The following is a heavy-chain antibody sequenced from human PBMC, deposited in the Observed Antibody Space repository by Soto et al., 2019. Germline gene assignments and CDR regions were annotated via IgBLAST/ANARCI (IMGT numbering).Heavy chain of an antibody. CDR3: ASLIXMVRGVINYNYYYGMDV. V-gene: IGHV4-39*01. CDR1: GGSISSSSYY. D-gene: IGHD3-10*01. Sequence: PSETLSLTCTVSGGSISSSSYYWGWIRQPPGKGLEWIGSIYYSGSTYYNPSLKSRVTISVDTSKNQFSLKLSSVTAADTAVYYCASLIXMVRGVINYNYYYGMDVWGQGTTVTVSS. J-gene: IGHJ6*02. CDR2: IYYSGST.